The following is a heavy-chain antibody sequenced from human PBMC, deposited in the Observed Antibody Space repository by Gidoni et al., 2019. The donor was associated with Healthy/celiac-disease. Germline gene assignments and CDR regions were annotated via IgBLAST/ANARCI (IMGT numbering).Heavy chain of an antibody. CDR2: IKSKTDGGTT. Sequence: EVQLVESGGGLVKPGGSLRLPGAAAGFTFSNAWMSWVRQAPGKGLEWVGRIKSKTDGGTTDYAAPVKGRFTISRDDSKNTLYLQMNSLKTEDTAVYYCTTEGSRITMIVVVDDAFDIWGQGTMVTVSS. D-gene: IGHD3-22*01. CDR3: TTEGSRITMIVVVDDAFDI. CDR1: GFTFSNAW. J-gene: IGHJ3*02. V-gene: IGHV3-15*01.